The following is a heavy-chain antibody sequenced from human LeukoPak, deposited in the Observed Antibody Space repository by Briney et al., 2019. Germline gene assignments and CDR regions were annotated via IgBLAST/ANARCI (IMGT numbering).Heavy chain of an antibody. CDR1: GGSFSGYY. CDR3: AREDGYNEEFDY. Sequence: SETLSLTCAVYGGSFSGYYWSWIRQPPGKGLEWIGEINHSGSTNYNPSLKSRVTISADTSKNQFSLKLSSVTAADTAVYYCAREDGYNEEFDYWGQGTLVTVSS. J-gene: IGHJ4*02. V-gene: IGHV4-34*01. D-gene: IGHD5-24*01. CDR2: INHSGST.